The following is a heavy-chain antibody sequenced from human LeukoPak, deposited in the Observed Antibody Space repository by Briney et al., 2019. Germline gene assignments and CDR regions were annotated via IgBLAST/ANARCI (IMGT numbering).Heavy chain of an antibody. Sequence: GGSLRLSCAVSGFTFTTSWMQWFRQARGKGLVWVSRIESDGNSTTYADSVKGRFTISRDKDKNTLYLQMNSLRAEDTAVYYCARDQYSSAWYRGAFDVWGQGTMVSVSS. V-gene: IGHV3-74*01. J-gene: IGHJ3*01. CDR3: ARDQYSSAWYRGAFDV. D-gene: IGHD6-13*01. CDR1: GFTFTTSW. CDR2: IESDGNST.